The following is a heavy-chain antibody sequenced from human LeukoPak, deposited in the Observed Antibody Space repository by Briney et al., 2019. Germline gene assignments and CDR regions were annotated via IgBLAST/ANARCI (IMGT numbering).Heavy chain of an antibody. V-gene: IGHV4-39*01. CDR2: IHYSGST. Sequence: KPSETLSLTCTVSGGSMSSSSYYWGWIRQPPGKGLEWIGSIHYSGSTKYNPSLKSRVTISVDTSKNQFSLKLISVTAADTAVYYCARQGIEMATIRYFDLWGRGTLVTVSS. J-gene: IGHJ2*01. CDR3: ARQGIEMATIRYFDL. D-gene: IGHD5-24*01. CDR1: GGSMSSSSYY.